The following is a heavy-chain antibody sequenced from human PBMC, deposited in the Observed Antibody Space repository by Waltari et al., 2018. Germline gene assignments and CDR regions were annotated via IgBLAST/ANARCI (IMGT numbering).Heavy chain of an antibody. J-gene: IGHJ4*02. D-gene: IGHD3-3*01. Sequence: QVQLVESGGGVVQPGRSLRLSCVASGFTFSDHGMLWVRQAPGMGLGWVSLIWHDGTYKYYADSVKGRFSISRDNSKNMVYLQMNGLRAEDTAVYFCARFGVEAGLDGWGQGTLVTVSS. CDR2: IWHDGTYK. CDR1: GFTFSDHG. CDR3: ARFGVEAGLDG. V-gene: IGHV3-33*01.